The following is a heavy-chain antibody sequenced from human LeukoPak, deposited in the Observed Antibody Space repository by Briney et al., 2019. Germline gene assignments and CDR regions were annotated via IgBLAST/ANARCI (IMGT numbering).Heavy chain of an antibody. V-gene: IGHV1-69*04. Sequence: GASVKVSCKASGGTFSSYAISWVRQAPGQGLEWMGRIIPILGIANYAQKFQGRVTITADKSTSTAYMELSSLRSEDTAVYYCARDLKGDSSGWNNWFDPWGQGTLVTVSS. D-gene: IGHD6-19*01. J-gene: IGHJ5*02. CDR1: GGTFSSYA. CDR3: ARDLKGDSSGWNNWFDP. CDR2: IIPILGIA.